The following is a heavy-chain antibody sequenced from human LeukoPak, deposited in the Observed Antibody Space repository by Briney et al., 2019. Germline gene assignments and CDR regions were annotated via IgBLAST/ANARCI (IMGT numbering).Heavy chain of an antibody. CDR1: GFTFSHYG. J-gene: IGHJ1*01. CDR3: AKDAQRGFDYSNSLQN. V-gene: IGHV3-33*06. Sequence: GGSLRLSCAASGFTFSHYGMHWVRQTPGAGLGWVAVIWSDGSDKYYAKSVKGRFTISRDNSKNSLFLQMNSLRAEDTAVYYCAKDAQRGFDYSNSLQNWGQGILVTVSS. D-gene: IGHD4-11*01. CDR2: IWSDGSDK.